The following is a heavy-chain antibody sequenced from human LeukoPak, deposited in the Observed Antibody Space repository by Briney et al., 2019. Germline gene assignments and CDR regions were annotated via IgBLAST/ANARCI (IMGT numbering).Heavy chain of an antibody. CDR3: ARERREYSYGSFMGDY. CDR2: IIPIFGTA. V-gene: IGHV1-69*05. J-gene: IGHJ4*02. CDR1: GGTFSSYA. D-gene: IGHD5-18*01. Sequence: ASVKVSCKASGGTFSSYAISWVRQAPGQGLEWMGGIIPIFGTANYAQKLQGRVTMTTDTSTSTAYMELRSLRSDDTAVYYCARERREYSYGSFMGDYWGQGTLVTVSS.